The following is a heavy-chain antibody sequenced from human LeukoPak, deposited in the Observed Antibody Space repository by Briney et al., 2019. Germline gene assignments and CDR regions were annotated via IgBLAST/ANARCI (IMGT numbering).Heavy chain of an antibody. CDR1: GFTFSSYA. CDR3: TRPSLANDY. J-gene: IGHJ4*02. Sequence: GGSLRLSCAVSGFTFSSYAMSWVRQAPGKGLEWVSAISGSGGSTYYADSVKGRFTISRDDSKNTVYLQMNSLKTEDTAVYYCTRPSLANDYWGQGTLVTVSS. V-gene: IGHV3-23*01. CDR2: ISGSGGST.